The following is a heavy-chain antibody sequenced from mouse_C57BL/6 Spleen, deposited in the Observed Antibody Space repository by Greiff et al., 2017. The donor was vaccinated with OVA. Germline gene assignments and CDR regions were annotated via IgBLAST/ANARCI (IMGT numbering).Heavy chain of an antibody. V-gene: IGHV5-17*01. Sequence: EVMLVESGGGLVKPGGSLKLSCAASGFTFSDYGMHWVRQAPEKGLEWVAYISSGSSTIYYADTVKGRFTISRDNAKSTLLLQMTSLRSEDTAMYYCARDGFAYWGPGTLVTFSA. J-gene: IGHJ3*01. CDR2: ISSGSSTI. CDR1: GFTFSDYG. CDR3: ARDGFAY.